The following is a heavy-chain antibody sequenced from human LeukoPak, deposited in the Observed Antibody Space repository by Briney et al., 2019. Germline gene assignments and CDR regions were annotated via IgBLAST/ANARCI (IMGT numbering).Heavy chain of an antibody. Sequence: GGSLRLSCAASGFTFSSYSMNWVRQAPGKGLEGFSSISSSSSYIYYADSVKGRFTISRDNAKNSLYLQMNSLRAEGTAVYYCARDYYDSSENYSDYWGQGTLVTVSS. CDR2: ISSSSSYI. CDR1: GFTFSSYS. D-gene: IGHD3-22*01. J-gene: IGHJ4*02. V-gene: IGHV3-21*01. CDR3: ARDYYDSSENYSDY.